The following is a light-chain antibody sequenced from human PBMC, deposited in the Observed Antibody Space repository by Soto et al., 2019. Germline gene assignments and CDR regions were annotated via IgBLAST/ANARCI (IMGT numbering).Light chain of an antibody. CDR1: QGIRND. CDR3: LQHNSHPWT. Sequence: DIQMTQSPSSLSASVGDRVTITCRASQGIRNDLAWYQQKPGKAPKRLIYAVSSLQSGVPSRFSGSGSGTEFTLTFSSLQPEDFVTYYCLQHNSHPWTFGQGTRVDIK. J-gene: IGKJ1*01. CDR2: AVS. V-gene: IGKV1-17*01.